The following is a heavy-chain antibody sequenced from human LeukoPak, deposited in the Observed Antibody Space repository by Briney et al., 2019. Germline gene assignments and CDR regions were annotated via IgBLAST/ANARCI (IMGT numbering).Heavy chain of an antibody. Sequence: SETLSLTCTVSGGSISSYYWSWIRQPPGKGLEWLGYIYYSGSTNYNPSLKGRVTISVDTSKNQFSLKLSSVTAADTAVYYCARDHGDYGFDYWGQGTLVTVSS. V-gene: IGHV4-59*01. CDR3: ARDHGDYGFDY. D-gene: IGHD4-17*01. CDR2: IYYSGST. CDR1: GGSISSYY. J-gene: IGHJ4*02.